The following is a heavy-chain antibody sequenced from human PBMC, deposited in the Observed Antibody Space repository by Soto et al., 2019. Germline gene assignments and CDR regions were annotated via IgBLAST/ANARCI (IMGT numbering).Heavy chain of an antibody. D-gene: IGHD7-27*01. J-gene: IGHJ6*02. V-gene: IGHV1-18*01. CDR3: ARGISPYPPPIMGNYYYYYGMDV. CDR1: GYTFTSYG. CDR2: ISAYNGNT. Sequence: QVQLVQSGAEVKKPGASVKVSCKASGYTFTSYGISWVRQAPGQGLEWMGWISAYNGNTNYAQKLQGRVTMTTDTSTSTAYMELRSLRPDDTAVYYCARGISPYPPPIMGNYYYYYGMDVWGQGTTVTVSS.